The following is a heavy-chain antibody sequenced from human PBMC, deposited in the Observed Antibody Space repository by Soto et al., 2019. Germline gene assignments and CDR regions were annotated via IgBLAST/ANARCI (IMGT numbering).Heavy chain of an antibody. CDR2: ISWDGGSI. CDR3: AKDIGRGYDFWSGYYRHYYGMDV. V-gene: IGHV3-43*01. J-gene: IGHJ6*02. Sequence: GGSLRLSCAASGFTFDDYTMHWVRQAPGKGLEWVSLISWDGGSIYYADSVKGRFTIPRDNSKNSLYLQMNSLRTEDTALYYCAKDIGRGYDFWSGYYRHYYGMDVWGQGTTVTVSS. D-gene: IGHD3-3*01. CDR1: GFTFDDYT.